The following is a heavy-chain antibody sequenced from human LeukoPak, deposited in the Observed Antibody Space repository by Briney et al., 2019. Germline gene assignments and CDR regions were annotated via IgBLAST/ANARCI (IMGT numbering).Heavy chain of an antibody. CDR2: INPNSGGT. CDR3: ARDQHGWELLLQDY. D-gene: IGHD1-26*01. Sequence: VASVKVSCKASGYTFTGYYMHWVRQAPGQGLEWMGWINPNSGGTNYAQKFQGRVTMTRDTSISTAYMELSRLRSDDTAVYYCARDQHGWELLLQDYWGQGTLVTVSS. J-gene: IGHJ4*02. V-gene: IGHV1-2*02. CDR1: GYTFTGYY.